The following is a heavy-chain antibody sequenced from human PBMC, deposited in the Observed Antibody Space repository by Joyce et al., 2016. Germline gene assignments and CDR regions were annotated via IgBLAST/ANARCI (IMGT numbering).Heavy chain of an antibody. CDR2: IYWGNDK. V-gene: IGHV2-5*02. CDR3: AHSRDASGSYPDCSFYYHMDV. Sequence: QITLKESGPTLVKPTQTLTLTCNFTGFSLDTRGVSVGWVRQPPGKALDWLALIYWGNDKRYMPSLQSRLTIAKNTSKNQVVLTMTNLDPVDTATYYCAHSRDASGSYPDCSFYYHMDVWGKGTTVTVSS. J-gene: IGHJ6*03. CDR1: GFSLDTRGVS. D-gene: IGHD3-10*01.